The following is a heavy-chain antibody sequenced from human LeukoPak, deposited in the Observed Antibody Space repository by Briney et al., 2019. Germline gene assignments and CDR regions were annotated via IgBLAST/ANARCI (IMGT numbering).Heavy chain of an antibody. CDR2: INPSAGSA. CDR1: GYTFTSYS. Sequence: ASVKVSCKASGYTFTSYSLCWVRQAPGEGLEWMGIINPSAGSASYAQKFQGRVTMTRDTSTSTVYMELSSLRSEDTAVYYCARGVVGYSYGSYWGQGTLVTVSS. J-gene: IGHJ4*02. V-gene: IGHV1-46*01. D-gene: IGHD5-18*01. CDR3: ARGVVGYSYGSY.